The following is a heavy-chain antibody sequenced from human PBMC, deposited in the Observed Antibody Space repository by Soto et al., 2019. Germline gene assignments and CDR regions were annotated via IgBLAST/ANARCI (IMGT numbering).Heavy chain of an antibody. V-gene: IGHV3-30*04. D-gene: IGHD7-27*01. CDR2: ISYGRSNK. Sequence: GGSLRLSCAASGFTFSSYAMHWFRQAPGKGLEWVAVISYGRSNKYYADSVKGRFTISRDNAKNSLSLQMNSLRAEDTAVYYCARWGSFDSWGQGTLVTVSS. J-gene: IGHJ4*02. CDR1: GFTFSSYA. CDR3: ARWGSFDS.